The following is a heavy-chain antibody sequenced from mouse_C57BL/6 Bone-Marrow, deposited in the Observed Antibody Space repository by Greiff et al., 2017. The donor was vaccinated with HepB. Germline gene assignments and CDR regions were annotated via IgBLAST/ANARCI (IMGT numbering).Heavy chain of an antibody. CDR1: GFTFSDYY. D-gene: IGHD3-3*01. V-gene: IGHV5-12*01. CDR2: ISNGGGST. J-gene: IGHJ1*03. CDR3: ARRGTLDWYFDV. Sequence: EVMLVESGGGLVQPGGSLKLSCAASGFTFSDYYMYWVRQTPEKRLEWVAYISNGGGSTYYPDTVKGRFTISRDNAKNTLYLQVSRLKSEDTAMYYCARRGTLDWYFDVWGTGTTVTVSS.